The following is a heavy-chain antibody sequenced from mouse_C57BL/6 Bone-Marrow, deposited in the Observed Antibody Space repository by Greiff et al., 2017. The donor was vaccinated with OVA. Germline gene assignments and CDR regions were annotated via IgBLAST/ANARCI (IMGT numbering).Heavy chain of an antibody. V-gene: IGHV1-64*01. D-gene: IGHD1-1*01. J-gene: IGHJ1*03. Sequence: QVQLQQPGAELVKPGASVKLSCKASGYTFTSYGMHWVKQRPGQGLEWIGMIHPNSGSTNYNEKFKSKATLTVDKSSSTAYMQLSSLRSQASAVYVCSSGGLLLRGYLAVWGTGTTVTVSS. CDR2: IHPNSGST. CDR3: SSGGLLLRGYLAV. CDR1: GYTFTSYG.